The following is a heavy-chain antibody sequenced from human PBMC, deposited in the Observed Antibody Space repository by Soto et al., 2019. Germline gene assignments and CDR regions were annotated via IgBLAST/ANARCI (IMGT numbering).Heavy chain of an antibody. CDR3: ARAGQYCSSTSCYTWSPYYYSGLDV. CDR1: GDSIKSGDYY. D-gene: IGHD2-2*02. V-gene: IGHV4-30-4*01. J-gene: IGHJ6*02. CDR2: IFYNGST. Sequence: PSETLSLTCTVSGDSIKSGDYYWIWIRQPPGKGLEWIGYIFYNGSTYYNPSLKSRVIISVDTSKNKFSLKLTSVTAADTAVYYCARAGQYCSSTSCYTWSPYYYSGLDVWGPGTTVTVSS.